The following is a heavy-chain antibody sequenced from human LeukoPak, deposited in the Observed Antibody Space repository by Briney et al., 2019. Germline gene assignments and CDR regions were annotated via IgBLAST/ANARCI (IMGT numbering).Heavy chain of an antibody. Sequence: SVKVSCKASGFTFTSSAVQWVRQARGQRLEWIGWIVVGSGNTNYAQKFQERVTITRDMSTSTAYMELSSLRSEDTAVYYCAAGYATYYDFWSGSDYWGQGTLVTVSS. D-gene: IGHD3-3*01. J-gene: IGHJ4*02. CDR1: GFTFTSSA. CDR2: IVVGSGNT. V-gene: IGHV1-58*01. CDR3: AAGYATYYDFWSGSDY.